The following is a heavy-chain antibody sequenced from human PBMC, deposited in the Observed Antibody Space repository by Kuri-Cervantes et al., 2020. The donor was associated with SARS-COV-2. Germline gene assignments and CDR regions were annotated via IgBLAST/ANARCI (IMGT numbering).Heavy chain of an antibody. Sequence: LSLTCEVPGFLFSASAIHWVRQGSGKGLEWVGRVRGKANNYATAYAASVKGRFTISRDDSKNMAYLQMNSLKTEDTAVYYCTTLIDYWGQGALVTVSS. V-gene: IGHV3-73*01. CDR3: TTLIDY. J-gene: IGHJ4*02. CDR2: VRGKANNYAT. CDR1: GFLFSASA.